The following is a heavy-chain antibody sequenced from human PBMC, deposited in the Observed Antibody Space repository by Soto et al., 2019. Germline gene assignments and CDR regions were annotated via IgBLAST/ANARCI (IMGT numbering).Heavy chain of an antibody. J-gene: IGHJ2*01. CDR3: ARGRSRWQWQDWYLDL. CDR2: INPNSGGT. CDR1: GYTFSDYY. Sequence: QVQLVQSGAEVKKPGASVKVSCKASGYTFSDYYMHWVRQAPGQGLEWMGWINPNSGGTYYAQKFQGWVTMTRDTSISTAYMELSRLKSDDTAVFYCARGRSRWQWQDWYLDLWGRGTLVTVSS. V-gene: IGHV1-2*04. D-gene: IGHD6-19*01.